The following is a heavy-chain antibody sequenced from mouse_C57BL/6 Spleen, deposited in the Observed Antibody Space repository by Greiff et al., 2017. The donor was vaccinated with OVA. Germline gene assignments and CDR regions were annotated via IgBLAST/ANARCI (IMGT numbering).Heavy chain of an antibody. J-gene: IGHJ4*01. CDR2: ITPSNGGT. Sequence: VQLQQSGTELVKPGASVKLSCKASGYTFTSSWMHWVKQRPGPGLEWIGNITPSNGGTNYNEKFKSKTTLTVYKSSSTAYIQLSSLTSEDSAVYYCARSSSYYYAMDYWGQGTSVTVSS. D-gene: IGHD1-3*01. CDR3: ARSSSYYYAMDY. CDR1: GYTFTSSW. V-gene: IGHV1-53*01.